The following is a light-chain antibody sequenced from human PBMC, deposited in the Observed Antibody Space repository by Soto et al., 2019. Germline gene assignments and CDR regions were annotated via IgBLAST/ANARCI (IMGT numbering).Light chain of an antibody. CDR2: GAS. J-gene: IGKJ5*01. CDR3: QQHGILPIT. V-gene: IGKV3-20*01. CDR1: QSVDSNY. Sequence: EIVLTQSPGTLSLSPGEEATLSCRASQSVDSNYLAWYQHKPGQAPRLLISGASRRATGIPDRFSGAGSGTDFTLTISRLEPEDFALYYCQQHGILPITFGQGTRLEIK.